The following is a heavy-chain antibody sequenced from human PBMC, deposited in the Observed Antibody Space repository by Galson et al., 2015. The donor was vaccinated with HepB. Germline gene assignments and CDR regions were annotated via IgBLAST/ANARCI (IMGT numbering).Heavy chain of an antibody. D-gene: IGHD2-2*01. CDR1: GGTFSSYA. CDR3: ARSRVRNTPYCSSTSCIYYYYYMDV. V-gene: IGHV1-69*13. CDR2: IIPIFGTA. J-gene: IGHJ6*03. Sequence: SVKVSCKASGGTFSSYAISWVRQAPGQGLEWMGGIIPIFGTANYAQKFQGRVTITADESTSTAYMELSSLRSEDTAVYYCARSRVRNTPYCSSTSCIYYYYYMDVWGKGTTVTVSS.